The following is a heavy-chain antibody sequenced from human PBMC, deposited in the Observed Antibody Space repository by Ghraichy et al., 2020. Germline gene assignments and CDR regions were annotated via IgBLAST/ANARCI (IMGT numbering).Heavy chain of an antibody. CDR2: IYYSGST. Sequence: SETLSLTCTVSGGSVSSGSYYWSWIRQPPGKGLEWIGYIYYSGSTNYNPSLKSRVTISVDTSKNQFSLKLSSVTAADTAVYYCARYIRESTYYDFWSGYRNWFDPWGQGTLVTVSS. CDR1: GGSVSSGSYY. J-gene: IGHJ5*02. CDR3: ARYIRESTYYDFWSGYRNWFDP. D-gene: IGHD3-3*01. V-gene: IGHV4-61*01.